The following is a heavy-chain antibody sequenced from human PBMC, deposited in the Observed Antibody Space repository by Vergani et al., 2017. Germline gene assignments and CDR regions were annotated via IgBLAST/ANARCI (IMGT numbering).Heavy chain of an antibody. V-gene: IGHV4-31*03. CDR3: ARVGGYDEGDAFRIGYFDS. Sequence: QVQLQESGPGLVKPSQTLSLTCSVSGDSISSGVYYWNWIRQHPGKGQEWIGYIYSTGSTNDNPSLRRRINMSVDTSKNQFSLKLNSVTAADTAMYYCARVGGYDEGDAFRIGYFDSWGPGILVTVSS. CDR2: IYSTGST. CDR1: GDSISSGVYY. D-gene: IGHD3-22*01. J-gene: IGHJ4*02.